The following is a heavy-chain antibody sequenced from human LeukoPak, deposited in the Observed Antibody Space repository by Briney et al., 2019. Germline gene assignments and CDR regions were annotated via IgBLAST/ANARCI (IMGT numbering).Heavy chain of an antibody. J-gene: IGHJ4*02. D-gene: IGHD2-2*01. V-gene: IGHV1-2*02. CDR2: INLNSGGT. Sequence: GASVKVSCKASGYTFSDYYIHWVRQTPGQGFEWMGWINLNSGGTKYAQKFEGRVTVTRDTSISTAYMELSRLSSDDTTVYYCARDYARYCSTGRCNFFDYWGQGTLVTVSS. CDR1: GYTFSDYY. CDR3: ARDYARYCSTGRCNFFDY.